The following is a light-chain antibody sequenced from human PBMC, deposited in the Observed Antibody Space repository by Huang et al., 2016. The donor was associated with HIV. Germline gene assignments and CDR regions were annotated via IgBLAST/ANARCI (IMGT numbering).Light chain of an antibody. CDR1: QSVSSY. V-gene: IGKV3-11*01. J-gene: IGKJ4*01. CDR3: QQRSNWPPLT. Sequence: EIVLTQSPATLSLSLGERATLSCRASQSVSSYLAWYQQKTGQAPRLLIYDASNRATGIPARCSGRGAGTDFTLTISSLEPEDFAVYYCQQRSNWPPLTFGGGTKVEIK. CDR2: DAS.